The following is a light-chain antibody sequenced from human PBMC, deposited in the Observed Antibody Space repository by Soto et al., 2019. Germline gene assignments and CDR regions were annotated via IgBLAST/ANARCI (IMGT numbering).Light chain of an antibody. Sequence: EIVMTQSPATLSVSPGETATLSCRASQSVSYNLAWYQQKPGQGPRLLIYGAFTRATGIPARFSGSGSGTEFTLTIRSLQSEDFALYYWQQYKNWPPLTFGGGTKVEIK. V-gene: IGKV3-15*01. J-gene: IGKJ4*01. CDR1: QSVSYN. CDR3: QQYKNWPPLT. CDR2: GAF.